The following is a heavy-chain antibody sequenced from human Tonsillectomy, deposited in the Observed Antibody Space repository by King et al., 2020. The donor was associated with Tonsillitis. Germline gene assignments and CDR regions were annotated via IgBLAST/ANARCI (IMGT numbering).Heavy chain of an antibody. CDR1: GGSFSGYY. J-gene: IGHJ4*02. CDR2: INHSGST. CDR3: ARRVFRQYGSGSYYPYYFDY. D-gene: IGHD3-10*01. Sequence: VQLQQWGAGLLKPSETLSLTCAVYGGSFSGYYWSWIRQPPGKGLEWIGEINHSGSTNYNPSLKSRVTVSVDTPKNQFSLKLSSVTAADTAVYYCARRVFRQYGSGSYYPYYFDYWGQGTLVTVSS. V-gene: IGHV4-34*01.